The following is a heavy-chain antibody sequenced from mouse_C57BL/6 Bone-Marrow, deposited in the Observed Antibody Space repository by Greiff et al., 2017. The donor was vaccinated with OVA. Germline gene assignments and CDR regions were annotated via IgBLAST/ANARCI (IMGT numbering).Heavy chain of an antibody. CDR2: IYPSDSET. J-gene: IGHJ1*03. V-gene: IGHV1-61*01. D-gene: IGHD1-1*01. CDR1: GYTFTSYW. CDR3: ARGYGSSYRGYFDV. Sequence: VQLQQPGAELVRPGSSVKLSCKASGYTFTSYWMDWVKQRPGQGLEWIGNIYPSDSETHYNQKFKDKATLTVDKSSSTAYMQLSSLTSEDSAVYYCARGYGSSYRGYFDVWGTGTTVTVSS.